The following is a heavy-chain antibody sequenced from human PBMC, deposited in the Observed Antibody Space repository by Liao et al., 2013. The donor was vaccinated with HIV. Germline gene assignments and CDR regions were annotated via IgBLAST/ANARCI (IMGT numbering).Heavy chain of an antibody. V-gene: IGHV4-61*02. J-gene: IGHJ6*03. CDR3: AREDDSSGYYMADYNYFNDV. Sequence: QVQLQESGPGLVKPSETLSLTCTVSGGSINSGNYYWSWIRQPAGKGLEWIGRIYTSGSTNYNPSLKSRVTISVDTSKNQFSLKLSSVTAADTAVYYCAREDDSSGYYMADYNYFNDVWGKGTTVTVSS. D-gene: IGHD3-22*01. CDR2: IYTSGST. CDR1: GGSINSGNYY.